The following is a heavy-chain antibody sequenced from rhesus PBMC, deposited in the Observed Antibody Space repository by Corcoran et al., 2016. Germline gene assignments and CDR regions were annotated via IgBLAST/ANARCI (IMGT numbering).Heavy chain of an antibody. CDR1: GGSISGGYD. D-gene: IGHD3-16*01. CDR2: VYGGSGGT. J-gene: IGHJ4*01. Sequence: QVQLQESGPGVVKPSETLSLTCAVSGGSISGGYDWSWIRQPPGKGLEWIGYVYGGSGGTTTHPALKSRVTISKGAPKDEFSRRLGSVTAADTAVYYWARVAGTMVASGAFDYWGQGVLVTVSS. V-gene: IGHV4-76*01. CDR3: ARVAGTMVASGAFDY.